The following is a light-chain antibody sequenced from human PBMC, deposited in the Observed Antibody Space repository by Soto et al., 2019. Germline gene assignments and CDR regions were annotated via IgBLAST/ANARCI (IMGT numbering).Light chain of an antibody. Sequence: QMTQSPSSLSASVGETIIITCRASRDVGSDVSWYQQKPGQAPKLLIYAASNLYTGVPSRFSGSRSGTDFTLTSRSMQPKDIATYYCQQYDKLPGAFAGGTKVDIK. CDR1: RDVGSD. CDR2: AAS. J-gene: IGKJ4*01. V-gene: IGKV1-33*01. CDR3: QQYDKLPGA.